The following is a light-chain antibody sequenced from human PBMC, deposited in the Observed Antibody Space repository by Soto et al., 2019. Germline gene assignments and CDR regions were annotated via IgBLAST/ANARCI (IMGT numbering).Light chain of an antibody. CDR2: AAS. V-gene: IGKV1-17*01. CDR3: LQYYSYPWA. Sequence: DIQMTQSPSSLSASVGDRVTITCRASQGIGSDLGWYQQKPGKAPKRLFSAASLVQSGVPSRFSGRGSGTEFTLTFISLEPEEFATYYCLQYYSYPWAFGPGTKVESK. J-gene: IGKJ1*01. CDR1: QGIGSD.